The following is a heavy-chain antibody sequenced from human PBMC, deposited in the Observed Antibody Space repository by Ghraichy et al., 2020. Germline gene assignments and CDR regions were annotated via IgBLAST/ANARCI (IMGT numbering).Heavy chain of an antibody. CDR1: GFTFVNYY. V-gene: IGHV3-7*04. J-gene: IGHJ4*02. CDR3: ARGGFGGVIVDY. D-gene: IGHD3-16*02. CDR2: IKHDGSEE. Sequence: LSLTCAASGFTFVNYYMTWVRQAPGKGLEWVANIKHDGSEEYYVDSVKGRFTISRDNVKNSVYLQMNSLRDEDTAVYYCARGGFGGVIVDYWGQGTLVTVSS.